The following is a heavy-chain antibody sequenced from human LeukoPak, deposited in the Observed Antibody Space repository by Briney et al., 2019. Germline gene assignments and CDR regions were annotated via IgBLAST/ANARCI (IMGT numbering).Heavy chain of an antibody. CDR1: GFTFSSYG. Sequence: GGSLRLSCAASGFTFSSYGMHWVRQAPGKGLEWVAVISYDGSNKYYADSVKGRFTISRDNSKNTLYLQMNSLRAEDTAVYYCARVRTRIAVAGPNWFDPWGQGTLVTVSS. V-gene: IGHV3-30*03. J-gene: IGHJ5*02. D-gene: IGHD6-19*01. CDR3: ARVRTRIAVAGPNWFDP. CDR2: ISYDGSNK.